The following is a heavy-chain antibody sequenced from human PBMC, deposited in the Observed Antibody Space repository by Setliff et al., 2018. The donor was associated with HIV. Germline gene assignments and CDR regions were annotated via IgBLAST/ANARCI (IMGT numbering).Heavy chain of an antibody. CDR3: ARDGGDTAMVSYYYYYYMDV. D-gene: IGHD5-18*01. CDR1: GYTFTSYA. Sequence: ASVKVSRKASGYTFTSYAMHWVRQAPGQRLEWMGWINAGNGNTKYSQKFQGRVTITRDTSASTAYMEPSSLRSEDTAVYYCARDGGDTAMVSYYYYYYMDVWGKGTTVTVSS. CDR2: INAGNGNT. V-gene: IGHV1-3*01. J-gene: IGHJ6*03.